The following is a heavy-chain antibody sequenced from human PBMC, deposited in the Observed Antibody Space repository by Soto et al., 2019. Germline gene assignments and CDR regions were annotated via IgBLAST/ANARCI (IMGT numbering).Heavy chain of an antibody. CDR1: GFNFNNYW. V-gene: IGHV3-7*01. D-gene: IGHD3-9*01. CDR3: AREDILGVRSFDY. J-gene: IGHJ4*02. CDR2: IKEDGSEK. Sequence: EVQLVESGGGLVQPGGSLRLSCAASGFNFNNYWMSWVRQAPGKGLEWVANIKEDGSEKYYVDSVKGRFTISRDNAKNSMYLEMNSLRDEDTAVYYCAREDILGVRSFDYWGQGTLVTVSS.